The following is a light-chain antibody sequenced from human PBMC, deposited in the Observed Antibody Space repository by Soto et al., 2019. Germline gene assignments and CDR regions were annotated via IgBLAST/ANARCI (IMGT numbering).Light chain of an antibody. CDR2: DVS. V-gene: IGLV2-14*01. CDR1: RSDVGGYNY. Sequence: QSALTQPDSVSGSPGQSITISCTGTRSDVGGYNYVSWYQQHPGKAPKLMIYDVSNRPSGVSNRFSGSKSGNTASLTISGLQAEDEADYYCSSYTSSSALVFGGGTKRTVL. CDR3: SSYTSSSALV. J-gene: IGLJ2*01.